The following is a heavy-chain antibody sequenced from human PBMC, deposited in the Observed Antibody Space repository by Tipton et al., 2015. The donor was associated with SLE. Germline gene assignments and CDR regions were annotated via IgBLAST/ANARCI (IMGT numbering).Heavy chain of an antibody. CDR1: GGSISRHY. Sequence: TLSLTCTVSGGSISRHYWSWIRQPPGKGLEWIGYIYYSGSISYNPSLKSRVTISVDTSKNQFSLKLSSVTAADTAVYYCAREWGDAFDIWGRGTMVTVSS. CDR3: AREWGDAFDI. CDR2: IYYSGSI. D-gene: IGHD3-16*01. V-gene: IGHV4-59*11. J-gene: IGHJ3*02.